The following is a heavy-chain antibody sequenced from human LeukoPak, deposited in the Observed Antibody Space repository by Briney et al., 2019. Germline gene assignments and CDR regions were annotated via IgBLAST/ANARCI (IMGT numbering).Heavy chain of an antibody. CDR1: GFTFSGST. CDR2: ISSSGRTI. J-gene: IGHJ4*02. Sequence: GGSLRLSCAASGFTFSGSTMNWVRQAPGKGLEWIAYISSSGRTIYYADSLKGRFGISRDNAKNSLYLQMNSLRAEDTAVYYCAREGPGYCSGGTCYSTGYFDYWGQGTVVTVSS. CDR3: AREGPGYCSGGTCYSTGYFDY. V-gene: IGHV3-48*04. D-gene: IGHD2-15*01.